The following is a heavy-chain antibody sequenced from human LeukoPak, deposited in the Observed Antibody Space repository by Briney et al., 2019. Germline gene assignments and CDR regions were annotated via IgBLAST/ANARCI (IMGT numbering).Heavy chain of an antibody. Sequence: SQTLSLTCNVSGGSISSGDYYWSWIRQPPGKGLEWIGYIYYSGSTYYNPSLKSRVTISVDTSKNQFSLKLSSVTAADTAVYYCVRRGRRLNPGLYYFDHWGQGTLVTVSS. CDR1: GGSISSGDYY. CDR3: VRRGRRLNPGLYYFDH. D-gene: IGHD6-25*01. J-gene: IGHJ4*02. V-gene: IGHV4-30-4*01. CDR2: IYYSGST.